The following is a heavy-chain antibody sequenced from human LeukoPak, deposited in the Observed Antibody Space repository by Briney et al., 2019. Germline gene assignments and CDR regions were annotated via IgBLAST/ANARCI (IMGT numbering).Heavy chain of an antibody. D-gene: IGHD3-10*01. V-gene: IGHV4-34*01. J-gene: IGHJ4*02. CDR2: INHSGST. CDR3: ARVLRITMVRGVISDFDY. Sequence: SETLSLTCAVYGGSFSGYYWSWIRQPPGKGLEWIGEINHSGSTNYNPSLKSRVTISVDTSKNQFSLKLSSVTAADTAVYYCARVLRITMVRGVISDFDYWGQGTLVTVSS. CDR1: GGSFSGYY.